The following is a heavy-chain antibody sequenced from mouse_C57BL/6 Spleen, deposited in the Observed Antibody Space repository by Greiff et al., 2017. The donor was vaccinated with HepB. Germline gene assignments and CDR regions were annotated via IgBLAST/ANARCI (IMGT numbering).Heavy chain of an antibody. Sequence: QVQLQQSGPELVKPGASVKISCKASGYAFSSSWMNWVKQRPGKGLEWIGRIYPGDGDTNYNGKFKGKATLTADKSSSTAYMQLSSLTSEDSAVYFCARGLLHFAYWGQGTLVTVSA. CDR2: IYPGDGDT. CDR1: GYAFSSSW. J-gene: IGHJ3*01. D-gene: IGHD1-1*01. CDR3: ARGLLHFAY. V-gene: IGHV1-82*01.